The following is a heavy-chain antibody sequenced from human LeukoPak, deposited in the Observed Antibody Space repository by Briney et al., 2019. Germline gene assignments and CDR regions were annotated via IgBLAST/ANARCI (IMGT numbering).Heavy chain of an antibody. V-gene: IGHV3-21*01. CDR3: ARGHYDVLAASYKWTPDY. Sequence: PGGCLRLSCAASGFTFNTFNMNWVRQAPGKGLEWVSSITSGGDYIYYADSVKGRFTTSRDNAKNSLSLQLNSLRVEDTAVYYCARGHYDVLAASYKWTPDYWGQGTLVTVSS. J-gene: IGHJ4*02. D-gene: IGHD3-9*01. CDR1: GFTFNTFN. CDR2: ITSGGDYI.